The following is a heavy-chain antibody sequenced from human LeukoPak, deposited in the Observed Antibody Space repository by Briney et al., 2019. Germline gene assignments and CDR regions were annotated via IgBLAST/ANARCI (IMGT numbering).Heavy chain of an antibody. Sequence: SETLSLTCTVSGGSISSYYWRWIRQPPGKGLEWIGYIYTSGSTNYNPSLKSRVTISVDTSKNQFSLKLSSVTAADTAVYYCARTPSGSYDYWGQGTLVTVSS. CDR1: GGSISSYY. J-gene: IGHJ4*02. V-gene: IGHV4-4*09. CDR2: IYTSGST. D-gene: IGHD1-26*01. CDR3: ARTPSGSYDY.